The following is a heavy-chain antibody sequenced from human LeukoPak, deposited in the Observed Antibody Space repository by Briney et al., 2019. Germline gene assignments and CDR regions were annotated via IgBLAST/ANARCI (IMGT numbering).Heavy chain of an antibody. CDR3: ARDRVVVPAAKRGWFDP. CDR2: INPNSGGI. CDR1: GHTFTCYY. D-gene: IGHD2-2*01. J-gene: IGHJ5*02. V-gene: IGHV1-2*02. Sequence: GASVKVSCKASGHTFTCYYMHWVRQAPGQGLEWMGWINPNSGGINYAQKFQGRVTMTRDTSISTAYMELSRLRSDDTAVYYCARDRVVVPAAKRGWFDPWGQGTLVTVSS.